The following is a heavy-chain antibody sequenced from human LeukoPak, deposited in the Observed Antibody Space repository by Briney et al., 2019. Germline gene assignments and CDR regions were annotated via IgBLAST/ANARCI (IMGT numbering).Heavy chain of an antibody. Sequence: PGGSLRLSCAASGFTFSSYSMNWVRQAPGKGLEWVSSISSSSSYIYYADSVKGRFTISRDNAKNSLYLQMNSLRAKDTAVYYCARAAPGIAVAGTCFDYWGQGTLVTVSS. V-gene: IGHV3-21*01. CDR1: GFTFSSYS. CDR3: ARAAPGIAVAGTCFDY. D-gene: IGHD6-19*01. CDR2: ISSSSSYI. J-gene: IGHJ4*02.